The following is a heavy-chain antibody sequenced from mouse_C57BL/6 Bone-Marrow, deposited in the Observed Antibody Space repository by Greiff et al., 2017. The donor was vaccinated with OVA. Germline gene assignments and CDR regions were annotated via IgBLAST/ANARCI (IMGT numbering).Heavy chain of an antibody. D-gene: IGHD2-4*01. Sequence: QVQLQQPGAELVKPGASVKLSCKASGYTFTSYWMHWVKQRPGQGLEWIGMIHPNSGSTNYNEKFKSKATLTVDKSSSTAYMQLSSLTSEDSAVYYCARRYDYDPYWYFDVWGTGTTVTVSS. CDR1: GYTFTSYW. CDR3: ARRYDYDPYWYFDV. V-gene: IGHV1-64*01. CDR2: IHPNSGST. J-gene: IGHJ1*03.